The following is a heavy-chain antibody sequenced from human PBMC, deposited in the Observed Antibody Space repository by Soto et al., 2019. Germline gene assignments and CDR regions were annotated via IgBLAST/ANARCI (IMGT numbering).Heavy chain of an antibody. CDR1: GGSISGTTYS. D-gene: IGHD6-13*01. Sequence: QLQLQESGSGLVKPSQTLSLTCAVSGGSISGTTYSWSWIRQPPGKGLEWIGYIYDSGKTYYNPSLKTQFSISVDRSNNQSSLKLSSVTAADTAVYYCARGQGAAAGHSNFDYWGQGAPVTASS. CDR3: ARGQGAAAGHSNFDY. J-gene: IGHJ4*02. CDR2: IYDSGKT. V-gene: IGHV4-30-2*01.